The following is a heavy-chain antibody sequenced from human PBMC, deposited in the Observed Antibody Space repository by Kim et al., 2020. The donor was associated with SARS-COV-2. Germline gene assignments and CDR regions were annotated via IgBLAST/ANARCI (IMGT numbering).Heavy chain of an antibody. CDR2: IYTSGST. Sequence: SETLSLTCTVSGCSISSYFWTWIRQPAGKGLEWIGRIYTSGSTNYNPSLKSRVTMSVDTSKNQFSLKQSSVTAADTAVYYCAIDVGILWFGELSSYWFDPWGQGTLVTVSS. J-gene: IGHJ5*02. D-gene: IGHD3-10*01. CDR3: AIDVGILWFGELSSYWFDP. V-gene: IGHV4-4*07. CDR1: GCSISSYF.